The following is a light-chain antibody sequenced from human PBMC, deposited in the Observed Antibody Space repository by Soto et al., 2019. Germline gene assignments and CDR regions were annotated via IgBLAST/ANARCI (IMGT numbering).Light chain of an antibody. Sequence: QSALTQPASVSGSPGQSITISCTGTSSDVGNYNLVSWYQQYAGKPPKLMIYEGGKRPSGVSNRFSGSKSGNTASLTISWLQAEDEADYYCCSFALRSTLIFGGGTQLTVL. J-gene: IGLJ2*01. CDR3: CSFALRSTLI. CDR2: EGG. CDR1: SSDVGNYNL. V-gene: IGLV2-23*01.